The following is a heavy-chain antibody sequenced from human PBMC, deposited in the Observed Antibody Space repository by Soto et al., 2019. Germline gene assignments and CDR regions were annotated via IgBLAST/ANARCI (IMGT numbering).Heavy chain of an antibody. CDR2: ITDNGRST. J-gene: IGHJ4*02. CDR3: ARGSAAAGDY. Sequence: EVQLLESGGGLVQAGGSLRLACAASGFTFSRDGMSWVRQAPGKGLEWVSLITDNGRSTYYADSVKGRFTISRDNTKNTLYLKMNSLRAEDTAVDYCARGSAAAGDYWVQGTMVTVS. V-gene: IGHV3-23*01. CDR1: GFTFSRDG. D-gene: IGHD6-13*01.